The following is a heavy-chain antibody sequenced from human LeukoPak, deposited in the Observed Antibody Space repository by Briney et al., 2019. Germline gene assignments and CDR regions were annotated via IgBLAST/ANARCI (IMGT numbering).Heavy chain of an antibody. Sequence: PSETLSLTCAVYGGSFSGYYWSWIRQPPGKGLEWIGSIYYSGSTYYNPSLKSRVTISVDTSKNQFSLKLSSVTAADTAVYYCALSIMTTVTSFKYWGQGTLVTVSS. CDR2: IYYSGST. D-gene: IGHD4-17*01. J-gene: IGHJ4*02. CDR1: GGSFSGYY. CDR3: ALSIMTTVTSFKY. V-gene: IGHV4-34*01.